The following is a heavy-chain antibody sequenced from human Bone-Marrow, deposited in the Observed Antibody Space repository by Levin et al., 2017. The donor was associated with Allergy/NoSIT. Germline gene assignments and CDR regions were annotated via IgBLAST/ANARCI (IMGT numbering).Heavy chain of an antibody. CDR3: ARSGADNYIEGA. V-gene: IGHV3-33*01. J-gene: IGHJ5*02. CDR2: IWYDGINR. D-gene: IGHD4-11*01. CDR1: GFTFSNYG. Sequence: PGGSLRLSCAASGFTFSNYGMHWVRQAPGQGPDWVALIWYDGINRFYADSVKGRFTISRDNSKNTLYLQMNSLRAEDTAVYYCARSGADNYIEGAWGQGTLVLVSS.